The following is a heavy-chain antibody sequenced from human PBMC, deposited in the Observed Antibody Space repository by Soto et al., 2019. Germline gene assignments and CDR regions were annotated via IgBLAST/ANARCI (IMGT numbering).Heavy chain of an antibody. CDR3: ARVPVGYCSSTSCTERYYYYYGMDV. CDR2: IIPIFGTA. D-gene: IGHD2-2*01. J-gene: IGHJ6*02. V-gene: IGHV1-69*13. Sequence: APVKVSWKASGGTFSSYAISWGRQAPGQRLEWMGGIIPIFGTANYAQKFQGRVTITADESTSTAYMELSSLRSEDTAVYYCARVPVGYCSSTSCTERYYYYYGMDVWGQGTTVTVSS. CDR1: GGTFSSYA.